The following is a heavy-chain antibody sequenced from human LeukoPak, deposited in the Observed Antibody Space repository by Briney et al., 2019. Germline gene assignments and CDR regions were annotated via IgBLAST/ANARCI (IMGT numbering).Heavy chain of an antibody. D-gene: IGHD1-26*01. V-gene: IGHV1-2*02. J-gene: IGHJ3*02. Sequence: ASVRVSCKASGYSFNNYGISWVRQAPGQGLEWMGWINPNSGGTNYAQKFQGRVTMTRDTSISTAYMELSRLRSDDTAVYYCAREAYSAYAFDIWGQGTMVTVSS. CDR1: GYSFNNYG. CDR2: INPNSGGT. CDR3: AREAYSAYAFDI.